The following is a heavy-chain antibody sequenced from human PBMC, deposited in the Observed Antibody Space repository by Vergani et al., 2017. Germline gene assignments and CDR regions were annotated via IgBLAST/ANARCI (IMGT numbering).Heavy chain of an antibody. CDR3: AKGKTSSGWYLDY. J-gene: IGHJ4*02. CDR2: ISWNSGSI. Sequence: EVQLVESGGGLVQPGRSLRLSCAASGFTFDDYAMHWVRQAPGKGLEWVSVISWNSGSIGYADSVKGRFTISRDNAKNSLYLQMNSLRAEDTALYYCAKGKTSSGWYLDYWGQGTLVTVSS. D-gene: IGHD6-19*01. CDR1: GFTFDDYA. V-gene: IGHV3-9*01.